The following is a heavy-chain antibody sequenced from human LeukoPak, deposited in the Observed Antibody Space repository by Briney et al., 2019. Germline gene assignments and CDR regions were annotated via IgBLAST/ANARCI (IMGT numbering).Heavy chain of an antibody. D-gene: IGHD3-22*01. CDR2: IYPGDSDP. Sequence: GESLKISCKGSGYSFTSYWIGWVRQMPGKGLEWMGIIYPGDSDPRYSPSFQGQVTISADKSISTAYLQWSSLKASDTAMYYCARQSEYYYDSSGYFAMEAYDAFDIWGQGTMVTVSS. V-gene: IGHV5-51*01. CDR1: GYSFTSYW. J-gene: IGHJ3*02. CDR3: ARQSEYYYDSSGYFAMEAYDAFDI.